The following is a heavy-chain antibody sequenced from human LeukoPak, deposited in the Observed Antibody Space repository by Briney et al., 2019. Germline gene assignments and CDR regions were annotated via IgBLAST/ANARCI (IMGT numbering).Heavy chain of an antibody. J-gene: IGHJ4*02. Sequence: QAGGSLRLSCAASGFTFSTYSMNWVRQAPGKGLEWLSYISWGSNVIYYADSVKGRFTTSRDDAKNSLFLQMNSLTDEDTAVYYCARDPGYSYALDYWGRGTLVTVSS. CDR1: GFTFSTYS. D-gene: IGHD5-18*01. CDR2: ISWGSNVI. CDR3: ARDPGYSYALDY. V-gene: IGHV3-48*02.